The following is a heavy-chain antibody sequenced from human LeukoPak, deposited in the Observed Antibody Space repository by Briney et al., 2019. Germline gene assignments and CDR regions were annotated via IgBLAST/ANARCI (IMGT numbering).Heavy chain of an antibody. D-gene: IGHD3-16*01. Sequence: SETLSLTCTVSGGSISSSSYYWGWIRQPPGKGLEWIGSIYYSGSTYYNPSLKSRLTISVDTSKNQFSLKLSSVTAADTAVYYCARGLMVTGDAFDIWGQGTMVTVSS. CDR1: GGSISSSSYY. CDR3: ARGLMVTGDAFDI. J-gene: IGHJ3*02. V-gene: IGHV4-39*01. CDR2: IYYSGST.